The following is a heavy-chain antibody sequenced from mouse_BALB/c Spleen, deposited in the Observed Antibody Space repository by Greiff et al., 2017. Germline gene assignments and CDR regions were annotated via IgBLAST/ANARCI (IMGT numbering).Heavy chain of an antibody. CDR1: GFTFSSYA. J-gene: IGHJ2*01. D-gene: IGHD2-3*01. Sequence: EVMLVESGGGLVKPGGSLKLSCAASGFTFSSYAMSWVRQSPEKRLEWVAEISSGGSYTYYPDTVTGRFSISRDNAKNTLYLEMSSLRSEDTAMYYCARVGDGYFDYWGQGTTLTVSS. V-gene: IGHV5-9-4*01. CDR2: ISSGGSYT. CDR3: ARVGDGYFDY.